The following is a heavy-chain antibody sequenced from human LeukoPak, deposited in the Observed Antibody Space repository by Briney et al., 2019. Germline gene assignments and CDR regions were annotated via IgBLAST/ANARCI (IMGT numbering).Heavy chain of an antibody. CDR3: AIRTYYYGSGSYYPFDY. J-gene: IGHJ4*02. CDR2: INVANGNA. Sequence: ASVKVSCKASGYTFTNYAIHWMRQAPGQRLEWMGWINVANGNAKYSQNFQGRVTITRDTSASTAYMELSSLRSEGTAVYYCAIRTYYYGSGSYYPFDYWGQGTLVTVSS. CDR1: GYTFTNYA. V-gene: IGHV1-3*01. D-gene: IGHD3-10*01.